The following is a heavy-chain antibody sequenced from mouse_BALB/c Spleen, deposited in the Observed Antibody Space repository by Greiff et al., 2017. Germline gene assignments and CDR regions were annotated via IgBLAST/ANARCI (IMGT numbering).Heavy chain of an antibody. CDR2: IWAGGST. D-gene: IGHD2-4*01. J-gene: IGHJ4*01. CDR3: ARDDYGAMDY. Sequence: VKVEESGPGLVAPSQSLSITCTVSGFSLTSYGVHWVRQPPGKGLEWLGVIWAGGSTNYNSALMSRLSISKDNSKSQVFLKMNSLQTDDTAMYYCARDDYGAMDYWGQGTSVTVSS. CDR1: GFSLTSYG. V-gene: IGHV2-9*02.